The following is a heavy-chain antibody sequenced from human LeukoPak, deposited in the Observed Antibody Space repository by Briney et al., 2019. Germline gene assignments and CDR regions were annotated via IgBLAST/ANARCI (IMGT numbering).Heavy chain of an antibody. J-gene: IGHJ3*02. CDR2: ISSSSSYI. V-gene: IGHV3-21*01. D-gene: IGHD3-10*01. CDR1: GFTFSSYS. CDR3: ARDTHYYGSGSPAFDI. Sequence: GGALRLSCAASGFTFSSYSMNWVRQAPGKGLEWVSSISSSSSYIYYADSVKGRFTISRDNAKNSLYLQMNSLRAEDTAMYYCARDTHYYGSGSPAFDIWGQGTMVIVSS.